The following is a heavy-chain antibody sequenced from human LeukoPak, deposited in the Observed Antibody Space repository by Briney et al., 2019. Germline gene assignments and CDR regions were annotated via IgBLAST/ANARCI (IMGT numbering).Heavy chain of an antibody. CDR1: GFSFSNYA. CDR2: IKQGGSEK. CDR3: ARDFGLRCSGGTCYSVYYYGMDV. J-gene: IGHJ6*04. V-gene: IGHV3-7*03. D-gene: IGHD2-15*01. Sequence: QAGGSLRLSCSASGFSFSNYAMYWVRQAPEKGLEWVANIKQGGSEKYYVDSVKGRFTISRDNAKNSLYLQMNSLRAEDTAVYYCARDFGLRCSGGTCYSVYYYGMDVWGKGTTVTVSS.